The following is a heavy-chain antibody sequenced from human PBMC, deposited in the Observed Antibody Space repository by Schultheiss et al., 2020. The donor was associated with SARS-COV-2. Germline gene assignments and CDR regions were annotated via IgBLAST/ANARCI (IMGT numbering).Heavy chain of an antibody. CDR2: ISGSGGST. J-gene: IGHJ5*02. V-gene: IGHV3-23*01. CDR1: GFTFSSYA. D-gene: IGHD2-21*02. Sequence: GESLKISCAASGFTFSSYAMSWVRQAPGKGLEWVSAISGSGGSTYYADSVKGRFTISRDNSKNTLYLQMNSLRAEDTAVYYCAKDFSRGGDSRAWGQGTLVTVSS. CDR3: AKDFSRGGDSRA.